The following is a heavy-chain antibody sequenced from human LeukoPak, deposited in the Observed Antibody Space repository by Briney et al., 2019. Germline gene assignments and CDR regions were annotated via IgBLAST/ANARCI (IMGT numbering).Heavy chain of an antibody. V-gene: IGHV4-4*02. CDR3: ASSLYDILTGYSNFDY. CDR1: GGSISSSNW. CDR2: IYHSGST. D-gene: IGHD3-9*01. J-gene: IGHJ4*02. Sequence: PSETLSLTCAVSGGSISSSNWWSWIRQPPGKGLEWIGEIYHSGSTNYNPSLKSRVTISVDTSKNQFSLKLSSVTAADTAVYYCASSLYDILTGYSNFDYWGQGTLVTVSS.